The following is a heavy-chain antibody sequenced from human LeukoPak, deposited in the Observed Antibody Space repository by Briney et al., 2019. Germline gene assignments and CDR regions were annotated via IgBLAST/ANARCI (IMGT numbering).Heavy chain of an antibody. Sequence: ASVKVSCKASGGTFSSYAISWVRQAPGQGLEWMGGIIPIFGTANYAQKFQGRVTITADKSTSTAYMELSSLRSEDTAVYYCARVYAVAGTNIDYWGQGTPVTVSS. CDR2: IIPIFGTA. CDR3: ARVYAVAGTNIDY. J-gene: IGHJ4*02. V-gene: IGHV1-69*06. D-gene: IGHD6-19*01. CDR1: GGTFSSYA.